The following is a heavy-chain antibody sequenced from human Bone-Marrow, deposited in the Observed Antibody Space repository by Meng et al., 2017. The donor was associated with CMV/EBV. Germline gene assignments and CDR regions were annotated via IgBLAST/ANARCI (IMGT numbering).Heavy chain of an antibody. Sequence: SVKVSCKASGYTFTGYYMHWVRQAPGQGLEWMGWINPNSGGTNYAQKFQGRVTMTRDTSISTAYMELSRLRSDDTAVYYCARGRITIFGVVIIPYFDYWGQGTLVTVSS. CDR2: INPNSGGT. D-gene: IGHD3-3*01. J-gene: IGHJ4*02. CDR1: GYTFTGYY. V-gene: IGHV1-2*02. CDR3: ARGRITIFGVVIIPYFDY.